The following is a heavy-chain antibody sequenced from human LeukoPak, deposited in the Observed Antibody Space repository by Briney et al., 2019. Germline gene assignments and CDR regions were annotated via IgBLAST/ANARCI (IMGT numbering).Heavy chain of an antibody. CDR2: IDPNSGDT. CDR3: ARERYNWNDVGNWFDP. J-gene: IGHJ5*02. Sequence: ASVKVSCKASGYTFTGYYMHWVRQAPGQGLEWMGWIDPNSGDTNYAQKFQGRVTMTRDTSISTAYMELSRLRSEDTSVYYCARERYNWNDVGNWFDPWGQGTLVTVSS. D-gene: IGHD1-20*01. CDR1: GYTFTGYY. V-gene: IGHV1-2*02.